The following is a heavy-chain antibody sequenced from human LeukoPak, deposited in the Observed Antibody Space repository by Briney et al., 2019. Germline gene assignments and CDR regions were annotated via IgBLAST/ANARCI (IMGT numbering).Heavy chain of an antibody. CDR2: IYYSGST. J-gene: IGHJ5*02. D-gene: IGHD4-17*01. Sequence: SETLSLTCTVSGGSISSSSYCWGWIRQPPGKGLEWIGSIYYSGSTYYNPSLKSRVTISVDTSKNQFSLKLSSVTAADTAVYYCARGTVTRAEYNWFDPWGQGTLVTVSS. CDR1: GGSISSSSYC. V-gene: IGHV4-39*01. CDR3: ARGTVTRAEYNWFDP.